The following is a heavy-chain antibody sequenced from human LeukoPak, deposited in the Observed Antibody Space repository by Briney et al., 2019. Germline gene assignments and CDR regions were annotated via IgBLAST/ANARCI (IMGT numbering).Heavy chain of an antibody. J-gene: IGHJ5*02. CDR3: ARNIVGATIGWFDP. CDR2: IYYSGST. D-gene: IGHD1-26*01. V-gene: IGHV4-59*08. CDR1: GSSISSYS. Sequence: SETLSLTCTVSGSSISSYSWSWIRQPPGKGLEWIGYIYYSGSTNYNPSLKSRVTISVDTSKNQFSLKLSSVTAADTAVYYCARNIVGATIGWFDPWGQGTLVTVSS.